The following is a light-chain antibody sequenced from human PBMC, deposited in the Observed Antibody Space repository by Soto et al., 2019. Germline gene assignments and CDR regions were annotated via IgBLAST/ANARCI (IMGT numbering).Light chain of an antibody. V-gene: IGLV2-8*01. CDR2: EVT. CDR3: SSYAGDTVV. J-gene: IGLJ2*01. Sequence: QSGLTQPPSASGSPGQSVTISCTGTSGDVGVYNYVSWYQQQPGKAPKLMIFEVTKRPSGVPDRFSGSKSGSTASLTVSGLQAEDEADYFCSSYAGDTVVFGGGTQLTVL. CDR1: SGDVGVYNY.